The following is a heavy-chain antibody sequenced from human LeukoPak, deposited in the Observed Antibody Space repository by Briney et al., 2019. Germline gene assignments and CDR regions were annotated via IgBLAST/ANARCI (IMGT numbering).Heavy chain of an antibody. CDR1: GFTFSSYG. D-gene: IGHD1-1*01. Sequence: PGGSLRLSCAASGFTFSSYGMHWVRQAPGKGLEWVAVISYDGSNKYYADSVKGRFTISRDNSKNTLYLQMNSLRAEDTAVYYCARGRRDQAKPARRLTDAFDIWGQGTMVTVSS. V-gene: IGHV3-30*03. CDR3: ARGRRDQAKPARRLTDAFDI. CDR2: ISYDGSNK. J-gene: IGHJ3*02.